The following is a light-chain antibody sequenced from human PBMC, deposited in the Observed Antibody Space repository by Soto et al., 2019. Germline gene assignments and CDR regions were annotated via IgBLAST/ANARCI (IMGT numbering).Light chain of an antibody. CDR3: HQYSTSPFT. CDR2: GTS. V-gene: IGKV3-20*01. CDR1: ETIGRDY. Sequence: IVLTQSPGTVSLSPGERATISCRASETIGRDYWAWYQHRPGRTPILVLSGTSNRAAGIPDRFGGSGSGADLSLTISGVEPEDFAVYYCHQYSTSPFTFGQGTKLEIK. J-gene: IGKJ2*01.